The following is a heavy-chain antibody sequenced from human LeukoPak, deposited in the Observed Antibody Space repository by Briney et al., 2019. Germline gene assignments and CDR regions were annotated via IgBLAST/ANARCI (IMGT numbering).Heavy chain of an antibody. J-gene: IGHJ4*02. CDR1: GGSISSYY. V-gene: IGHV4-59*01. CDR3: ARDYGSGSQPFDY. Sequence: SETLSLTCTVSGGSISSYYWSWIRQPTGKGLEWIGYIYYSGSTNYNPSLKSRVTISVDTSKNQFSLKLSSVTAADTAVYYCARDYGSGSQPFDYWGQGTLVTVSS. D-gene: IGHD3-10*01. CDR2: IYYSGST.